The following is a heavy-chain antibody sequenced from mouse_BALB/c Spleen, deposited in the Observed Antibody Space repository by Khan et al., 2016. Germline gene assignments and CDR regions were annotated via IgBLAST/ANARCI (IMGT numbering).Heavy chain of an antibody. J-gene: IGHJ3*01. D-gene: IGHD2-4*01. Sequence: EVQLQQSGAELVKPGASVKLSCTASGFNIKDTYMHWVKQRPEQGLEWIGRIDPANGNTKYAPKFQGKATITADTSSNTSYLQLSSLTSEDTAVYYCARAPDDYDVGFAYWGQGTLVTVSA. CDR1: GFNIKDTY. CDR2: IDPANGNT. CDR3: ARAPDDYDVGFAY. V-gene: IGHV14-3*02.